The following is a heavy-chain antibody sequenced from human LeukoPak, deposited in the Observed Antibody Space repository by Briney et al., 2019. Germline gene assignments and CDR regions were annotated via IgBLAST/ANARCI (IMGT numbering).Heavy chain of an antibody. V-gene: IGHV4-30-2*01. CDR2: IYHSGST. D-gene: IGHD4-17*01. Sequence: PSETLSLTCAVSGGSISSGGYSWSWIRQPPGKGLEWIGYIYHSGSTNYNPSLKSRVTISVDKSKNQFSLKLSSVTAADTAVYYCARDPPDSLYGDHIGRREDYWGQGTLVTVSS. CDR3: ARDPPDSLYGDHIGRREDY. CDR1: GGSISSGGYS. J-gene: IGHJ4*02.